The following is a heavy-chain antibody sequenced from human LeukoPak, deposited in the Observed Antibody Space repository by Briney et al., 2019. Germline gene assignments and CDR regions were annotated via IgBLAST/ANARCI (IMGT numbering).Heavy chain of an antibody. V-gene: IGHV3-23*01. CDR3: ARDFSLVVGASDS. Sequence: GGSLRLSCAASGFTFSAYAMAWVRRPPGRGLEWVSTMALSGGPTHYADAVEGRFTISRDDSKSTLYLHINNLRAEDTAVYYCARDFSLVVGASDSWGKGTLVTVS. CDR2: MALSGGPT. D-gene: IGHD1-26*01. CDR1: GFTFSAYA. J-gene: IGHJ5*02.